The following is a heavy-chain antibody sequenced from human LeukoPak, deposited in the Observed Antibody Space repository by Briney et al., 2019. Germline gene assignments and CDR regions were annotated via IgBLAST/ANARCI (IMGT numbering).Heavy chain of an antibody. V-gene: IGHV4-39*07. CDR1: GGSISSSSYY. CDR2: IYYSGST. D-gene: IGHD6-13*01. J-gene: IGHJ4*02. CDR3: ARATRIAAAGL. Sequence: PSETLSLTCTVSGGSISSSSYYWGWLRQPPGKGLEWIGSIYYSGSTYYNPSLKSRVTISVDTSKNQFSLKLSSVTAADTAVYYCARATRIAAAGLWGQGTLVTVSS.